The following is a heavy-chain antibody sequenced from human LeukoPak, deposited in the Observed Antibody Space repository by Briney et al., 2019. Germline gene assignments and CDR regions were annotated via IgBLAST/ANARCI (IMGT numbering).Heavy chain of an antibody. CDR3: ARVFGYSYGYTRFDY. Sequence: SETLSLTCTVSGGSISSSNYYWGWTRQPPGKGLEWIGSIYYSGSTFYSPSLKSRVTISVDTSKNQFSLKLSSVTAADTAVYYCARVFGYSYGYTRFDYWGQGTLVTVSS. D-gene: IGHD5-18*01. J-gene: IGHJ4*02. CDR1: GGSISSSNYY. CDR2: IYYSGST. V-gene: IGHV4-39*07.